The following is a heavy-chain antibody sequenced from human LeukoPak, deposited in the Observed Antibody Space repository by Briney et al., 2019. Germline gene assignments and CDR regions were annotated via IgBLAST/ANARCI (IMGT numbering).Heavy chain of an antibody. Sequence: SETLSLTCAVYGGSFSNYYWSWIRQPPGKGLEWIGEINHSGSTYYNPSLKSRVTLSLDTSKTQFSLKLSSVTAADTAVYYCARTFYSGYAHDAFEIWGQGTMVTVSS. J-gene: IGHJ3*02. CDR2: INHSGST. CDR1: GGSFSNYY. D-gene: IGHD5-12*01. V-gene: IGHV4-34*01. CDR3: ARTFYSGYAHDAFEI.